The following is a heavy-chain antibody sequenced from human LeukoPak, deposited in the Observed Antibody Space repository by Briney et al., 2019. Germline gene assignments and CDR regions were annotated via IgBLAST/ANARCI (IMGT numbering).Heavy chain of an antibody. CDR3: AKYGGSLYTVIDY. V-gene: IGHV3-23*01. CDR2: ISGSGGST. Sequence: PGGSLRLSCAASGFTFSGYAMSWVRQAPGKGLEWVSAISGSGGSTYYADSVKGRFTISTDNSKNTLYLQMNSLRAEDTAVYYCAKYGGSLYTVIDYWGQGTLVTVSS. J-gene: IGHJ4*02. D-gene: IGHD4-17*01. CDR1: GFTFSGYA.